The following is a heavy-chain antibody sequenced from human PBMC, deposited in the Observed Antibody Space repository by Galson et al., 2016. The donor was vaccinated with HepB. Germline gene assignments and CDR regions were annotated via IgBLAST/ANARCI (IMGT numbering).Heavy chain of an antibody. D-gene: IGHD4-17*01. CDR3: ARGRDYGDNPFDD. Sequence: SVKVSCKASGYTFTRCDINWVRQATGQGLVWLGWMNTDSGRKGSAQKLQGRVTMTRDTTISKAYLELSSLTSEDTGVYFYARGRDYGDNPFDDCVRGTLVAVSS. J-gene: IGHJ4*02. V-gene: IGHV1-8*01. CDR1: GYTFTRCD. CDR2: MNTDSGRK.